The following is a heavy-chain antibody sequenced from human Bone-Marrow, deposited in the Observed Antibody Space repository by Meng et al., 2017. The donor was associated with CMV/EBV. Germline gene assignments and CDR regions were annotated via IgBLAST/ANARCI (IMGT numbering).Heavy chain of an antibody. V-gene: IGHV4-38-2*02. CDR2: IYHSGST. D-gene: IGHD3-16*02. CDR1: GYSISSGYY. J-gene: IGHJ4*02. Sequence: SETLSLTCTVSGYSISSGYYWGWIRQPPGKGLEWIGSIYHSGSTYYNPSLKSRVTISVDTSKNQFSLKLSSVTAADTAVYYCARGRSLVSPFDYWGQGTRVTVSS. CDR3: ARGRSLVSPFDY.